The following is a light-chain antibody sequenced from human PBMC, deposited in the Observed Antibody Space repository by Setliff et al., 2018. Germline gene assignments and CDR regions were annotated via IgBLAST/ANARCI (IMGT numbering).Light chain of an antibody. Sequence: QSVLTQPPSASGSPGQSITIPCAGPSIDVGGYSYVSWYQQRPGEVPQLIIYDVNKRPSGVPDRFSGSKSGNTASLTVSGLQLEDEADYYCSSYTGSNTFVFGTGTKVTVL. V-gene: IGLV2-8*01. J-gene: IGLJ1*01. CDR2: DVN. CDR3: SSYTGSNTFV. CDR1: SIDVGGYSY.